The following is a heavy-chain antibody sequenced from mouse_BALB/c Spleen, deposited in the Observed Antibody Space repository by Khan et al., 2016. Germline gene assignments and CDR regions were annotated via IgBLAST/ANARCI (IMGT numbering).Heavy chain of an antibody. CDR3: ASAGPDWCFDV. J-gene: IGHJ1*01. CDR2: IWGGGST. Sequence: QVQLKESGPGLVQPSQSLSLTCTVSGFSLTTYGVHWVRQSPGKGLEWLRVIWGGGSTDYNAAFMSRLSIRKDDSKSKVFFQLNSLQGNDTAIFYCASAGPDWCFDVWGEGTTVTVSS. V-gene: IGHV2-2*02. CDR1: GFSLTTYG.